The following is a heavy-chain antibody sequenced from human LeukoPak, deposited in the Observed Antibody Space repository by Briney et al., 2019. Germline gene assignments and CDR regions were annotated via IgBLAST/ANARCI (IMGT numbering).Heavy chain of an antibody. V-gene: IGHV3-30*02. Sequence: PGGSLRLSCAASGFTFSSYGMHWVRQAPGKGLEWVAFIRYDGSNKYYADSVKGRFTISRDNSKNTLYLQMNSLRAEDTAVYYCARHPAYGDYAYFDYWGQGTLVTVSS. D-gene: IGHD4-17*01. J-gene: IGHJ4*02. CDR1: GFTFSSYG. CDR2: IRYDGSNK. CDR3: ARHPAYGDYAYFDY.